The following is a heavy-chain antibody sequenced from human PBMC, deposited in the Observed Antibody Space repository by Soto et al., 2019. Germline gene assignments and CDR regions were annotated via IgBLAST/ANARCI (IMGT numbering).Heavy chain of an antibody. CDR3: ARGNCGGDCYSPHRWFDP. CDR2: IYYSGST. D-gene: IGHD2-21*02. J-gene: IGHJ5*02. V-gene: IGHV4-31*03. Sequence: TLSLTCTVSGGSISSGGYYWSWIRQHPGKGLEWIGYIYYSGSTYYNPSLKSRVTISVDTSKNQFSLKLSSVTAADTAVYYCARGNCGGDCYSPHRWFDPWGQGTLVTVSS. CDR1: GGSISSGGYY.